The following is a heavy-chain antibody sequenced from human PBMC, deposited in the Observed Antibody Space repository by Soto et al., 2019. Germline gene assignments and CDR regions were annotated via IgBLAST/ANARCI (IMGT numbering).Heavy chain of an antibody. J-gene: IGHJ6*02. CDR3: ARSSGYIPGDYYYVMDF. V-gene: IGHV1-18*01. Sequence: ASVKVSCKASGYTFTSYGISWVRQAPGQGLEWMGWISAYNGNTNYAQKLQGRVTMTTDTSTSTAYMELRSLRSDDTAVYYCARSSGYIPGDYYYVMDFWGQGTTVTVSS. CDR2: ISAYNGNT. D-gene: IGHD3-22*01. CDR1: GYTFTSYG.